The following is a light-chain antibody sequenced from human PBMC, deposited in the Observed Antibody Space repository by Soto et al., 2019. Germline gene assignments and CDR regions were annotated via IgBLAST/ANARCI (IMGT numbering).Light chain of an antibody. V-gene: IGLV2-8*01. CDR3: NSYAGSNNWV. Sequence: QSALTQPASVSGSPRQSITISCTGTSSDVGGYNYVSWYQQHPGKAPKLMIYEVSKRPSGVPDRFSGSKSGNTASLTVSGLQAEDEADYYCNSYAGSNNWVFGGGTKVTVL. J-gene: IGLJ3*02. CDR2: EVS. CDR1: SSDVGGYNY.